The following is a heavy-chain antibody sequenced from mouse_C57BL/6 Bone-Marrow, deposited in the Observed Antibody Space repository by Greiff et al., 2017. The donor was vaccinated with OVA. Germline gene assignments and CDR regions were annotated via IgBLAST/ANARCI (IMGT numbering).Heavy chain of an antibody. Sequence: DVQLVESGGGLVKPGGSLKLSCAASGFTFSSYAMSWVRQTPEKRLEWVATISDGGSYTYYPDNVKGRFTISRDNAKNNLYLQMSHLKSEDTAMYYCASDRLPPWFAYWGQGTLVTVSA. J-gene: IGHJ3*01. D-gene: IGHD2-2*01. CDR1: GFTFSSYA. V-gene: IGHV5-4*01. CDR3: ASDRLPPWFAY. CDR2: ISDGGSYT.